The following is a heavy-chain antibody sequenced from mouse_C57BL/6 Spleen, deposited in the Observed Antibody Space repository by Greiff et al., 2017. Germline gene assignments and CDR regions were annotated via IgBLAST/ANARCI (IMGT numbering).Heavy chain of an antibody. CDR1: GYTFTSYW. V-gene: IGHV1-53*01. J-gene: IGHJ2*01. Sequence: VQLQQSGTELVKPGASVKLSCKASGYTFTSYWMHWVKQRPGQGLEWIGNINPSNGGTNYNEKFKSKATLTVDKSSSTAYMQLSSLTSEDSAVYYCARSGVYGNYYFDYWGQGTTLTVSS. CDR2: INPSNGGT. D-gene: IGHD2-1*01. CDR3: ARSGVYGNYYFDY.